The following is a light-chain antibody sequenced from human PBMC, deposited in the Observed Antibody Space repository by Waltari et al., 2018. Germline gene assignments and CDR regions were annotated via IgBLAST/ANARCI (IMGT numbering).Light chain of an antibody. CDR1: NIEAKS. CDR2: YEN. J-gene: IGLJ3*02. V-gene: IGLV3-21*04. CDR3: QVWDNSRDQVV. Sequence: SYVLTQPPSVSVAPGKTARVTCGGDNIEAKSVHWYQQKAGQAPVLVVLYENDRPSGIPERFSGSISGNTATLTISRVEVGDEADYYCQVWDNSRDQVVFGGGTKLAVL.